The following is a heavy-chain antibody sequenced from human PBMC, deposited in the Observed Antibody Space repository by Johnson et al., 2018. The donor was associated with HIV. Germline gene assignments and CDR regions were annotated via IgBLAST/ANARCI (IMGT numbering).Heavy chain of an antibody. CDR2: IYSGGST. CDR3: ARIDYSNYEEAFDI. J-gene: IGHJ3*02. CDR1: GFTVSSNY. Sequence: VHLVASGGGLLQPGGSLRLSCAASGFTVSSNYMSWVRQAPGKGLEWVSVIYSGGSTYYADSVKGRFTISRDNSKNTLYLQMNSLRAEDTAVYYCARIDYSNYEEAFDIWGQGTMVTVSS. D-gene: IGHD4-11*01. V-gene: IGHV3-66*01.